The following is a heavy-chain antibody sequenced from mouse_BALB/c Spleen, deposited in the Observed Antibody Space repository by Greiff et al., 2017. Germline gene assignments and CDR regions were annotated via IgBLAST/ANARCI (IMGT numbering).Heavy chain of an antibody. J-gene: IGHJ2*01. CDR3: ARLYYFDY. CDR2: ISSGGSYT. V-gene: IGHV5-6*01. Sequence: EVHLVESGGDLVKPGGSLKLSCAASGFTFSSYDMSWVRQTPDKRLEWVATISSGGSYTYYPDSVKGRFTISRDNAKNTLYLQMSSLKSEDTAMYYCARLYYFDYWGQGTTLTVSS. CDR1: GFTFSSYD.